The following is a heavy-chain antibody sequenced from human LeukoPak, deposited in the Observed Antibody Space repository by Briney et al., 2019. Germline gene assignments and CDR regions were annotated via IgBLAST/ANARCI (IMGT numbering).Heavy chain of an antibody. D-gene: IGHD3-10*01. V-gene: IGHV4-61*05. Sequence: SETLSLTCTVSGGSISSSSYYWGWIRQPPGKGLEWIGYIYYSGSTNYNPSLKSRVTISVDTSKNQFSLKLSSVTAADTAVYYCARVTMVRGVIRFDPWGQGTLVTVSS. CDR3: ARVTMVRGVIRFDP. CDR1: GGSISSSSYY. J-gene: IGHJ5*02. CDR2: IYYSGST.